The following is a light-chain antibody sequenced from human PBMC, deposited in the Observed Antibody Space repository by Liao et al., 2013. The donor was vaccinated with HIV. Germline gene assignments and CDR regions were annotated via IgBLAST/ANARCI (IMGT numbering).Light chain of an antibody. CDR1: KLGDKY. J-gene: IGLJ2*01. CDR3: QAWDSSTASGV. V-gene: IGLV3-1*01. CDR2: QDS. Sequence: SYELTQPPSVSVSPGQTASITCSGDKLGDKYACWYQQKPGQSPVLVIYQDSKRPSGIPERFSGSNSGNTATLTISGTQAMDEADYHCQAWDSSTASGVFGGGTRLTVL.